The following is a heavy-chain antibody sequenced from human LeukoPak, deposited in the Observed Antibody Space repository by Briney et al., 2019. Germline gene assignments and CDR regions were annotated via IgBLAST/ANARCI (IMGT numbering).Heavy chain of an antibody. CDR1: GYTFTSYG. J-gene: IGHJ4*02. D-gene: IGHD2-2*01. Sequence: ASVKVSCKASGYTFTSYGISWVRQAPGQGLEWMGWISAYNGNTNYAQKLQGRVTMTTDTSTSTAYMELRSLRSDDTAVYYCASPIRSGCRSTSCSLDYWGQGTLVTVSS. CDR2: ISAYNGNT. V-gene: IGHV1-18*01. CDR3: ASPIRSGCRSTSCSLDY.